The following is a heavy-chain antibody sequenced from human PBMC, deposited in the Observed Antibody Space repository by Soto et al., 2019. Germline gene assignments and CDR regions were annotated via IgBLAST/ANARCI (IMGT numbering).Heavy chain of an antibody. CDR3: ARVNYYDSSGYDSHRALDI. D-gene: IGHD3-22*01. Sequence: SETLSLTFTVSGGSISSGDYSWSWIRQPPGKGLEWIGYIYYSGSTYYNPSLKSRVTISVDTSKNQFSLKLSSVTAADTAVYYCARVNYYDSSGYDSHRALDIWGQGTMVTVSS. J-gene: IGHJ3*02. CDR2: IYYSGST. V-gene: IGHV4-30-4*01. CDR1: GGSISSGDYS.